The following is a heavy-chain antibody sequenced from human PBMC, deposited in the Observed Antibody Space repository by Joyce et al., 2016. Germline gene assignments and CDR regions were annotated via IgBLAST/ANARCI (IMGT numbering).Heavy chain of an antibody. Sequence: QVQLVQSGAEVKKPGASVQVSCKTSGYTFTDCFLHWVRQAPGQGPEWMGWIKPNAGVSLYAQNLQGRVTVTRDTAIGTAYMGLIRLGFDDTAVYYCAKSATPVTAVGGIHYVEKWGKGTLVTVSS. CDR1: GYTFTDCF. D-gene: IGHD2-21*02. CDR2: IKPNAGVS. J-gene: IGHJ4*02. V-gene: IGHV1-2*02. CDR3: AKSATPVTAVGGIHYVEK.